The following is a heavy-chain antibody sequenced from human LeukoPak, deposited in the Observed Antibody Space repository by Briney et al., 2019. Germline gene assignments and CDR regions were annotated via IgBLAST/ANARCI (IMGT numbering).Heavy chain of an antibody. D-gene: IGHD3-22*01. J-gene: IGHJ4*02. Sequence: SETLSLTCAVYGGSFSGYYWSWIRQPPGKGLEWIGEINHSGSTNYNPSLKSRVTISVDTSKNQFSLRLSPVTAADTTIYYCARHGHRGSGYYLPFDYWAREPWSPSPQ. V-gene: IGHV4-34*01. CDR3: ARHGHRGSGYYLPFDY. CDR2: INHSGST. CDR1: GGSFSGYY.